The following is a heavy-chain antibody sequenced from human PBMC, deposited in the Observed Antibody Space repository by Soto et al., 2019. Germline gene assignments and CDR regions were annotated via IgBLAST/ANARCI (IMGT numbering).Heavy chain of an antibody. Sequence: QLQLQESGSGLVKPLQTLSLTCAVSGGSISSGGYSCNWIRQPPGKGLEWIGYIYHSGSTYYNPSLKSRVTISVDRSKNQFSLKLSSVTAADTAVYYCARGVTTVTTFDYWGQGTLVTVSS. CDR3: ARGVTTVTTFDY. D-gene: IGHD4-17*01. J-gene: IGHJ4*02. CDR2: IYHSGST. CDR1: GGSISSGGYS. V-gene: IGHV4-30-2*01.